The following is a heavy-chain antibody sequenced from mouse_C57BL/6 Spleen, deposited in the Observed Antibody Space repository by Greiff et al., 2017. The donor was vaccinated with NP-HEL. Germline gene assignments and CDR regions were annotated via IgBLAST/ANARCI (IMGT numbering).Heavy chain of an antibody. CDR3: ARESLYDGYYPSWFAY. CDR2: IYPRDGST. Sequence: VQLQQSDAELVKPGASVKISCKVSGYTFTDHTIHWMKQRPEQGLEWIGYIYPRDGSTKYNEKFKGKATLTADKSSSTAYMQLNSLTSEDSAVYFCARESLYDGYYPSWFAYWGQGTLVTVSA. J-gene: IGHJ3*01. V-gene: IGHV1-78*01. D-gene: IGHD2-3*01. CDR1: GYTFTDHT.